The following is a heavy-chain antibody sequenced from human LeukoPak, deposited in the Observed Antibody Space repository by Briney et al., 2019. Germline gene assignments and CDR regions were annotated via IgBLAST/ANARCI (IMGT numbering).Heavy chain of an antibody. CDR2: ISYDGSNK. V-gene: IGHV3-30*18. J-gene: IGHJ4*02. CDR3: AKDRLILLWFGDKHLL. CDR1: GFTFSSYW. Sequence: GGSLRLSCAASGFTFSSYWMSWVRQAPGKGLEWVAVISYDGSNKYYADSVKGRFTISRDNSKNTLYLQMNSLRAEDTAVYYCAKDRLILLWFGDKHLLGDQGTLVTVSS. D-gene: IGHD3-10*01.